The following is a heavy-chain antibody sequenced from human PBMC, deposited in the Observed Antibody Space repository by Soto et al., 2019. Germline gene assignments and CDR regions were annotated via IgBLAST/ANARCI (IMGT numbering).Heavy chain of an antibody. V-gene: IGHV3-23*01. J-gene: IGHJ4*02. Sequence: EVQLSGSGGGLVQPGGSLRLSCAASGFTFSSYAMSWVRQAPGKGLEWVSAISGSSTSTYYADSVKGRFTISRDNSKNTLSLQMNSLRAEDTAVYYCAKDPSSGFAMENYSDYWGQGTLVTVSS. CDR1: GFTFSSYA. D-gene: IGHD3-10*01. CDR3: AKDPSSGFAMENYSDY. CDR2: ISGSSTST.